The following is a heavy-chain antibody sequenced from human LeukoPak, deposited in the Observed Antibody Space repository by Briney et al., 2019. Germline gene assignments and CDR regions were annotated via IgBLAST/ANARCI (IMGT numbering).Heavy chain of an antibody. D-gene: IGHD3-3*01. CDR3: ARDRAGGLRFVGWLSAFDY. J-gene: IGHJ4*02. V-gene: IGHV4-39*07. Sequence: PSETLSLTCTVSGGSISSSSYYWGWIRQPPGKGLEWIGSIYYSGSTFYNPSLKSRVTVSVDTSKNQFSLKLSSVTAADTAVYYCARDRAGGLRFVGWLSAFDYWGQGTLVTVSS. CDR1: GGSISSSSYY. CDR2: IYYSGST.